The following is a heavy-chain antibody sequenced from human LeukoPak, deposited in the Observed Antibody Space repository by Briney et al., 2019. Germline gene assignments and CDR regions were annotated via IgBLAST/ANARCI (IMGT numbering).Heavy chain of an antibody. J-gene: IGHJ4*02. V-gene: IGHV3-30*18. Sequence: QSGGSLRLSCAASGFTFSSYGMYWVRQAPGKGLEWVAVISYDGSNKCYADSVKGRFTISRDNSKNMLYLQMNSLRAEDTAVYYCAKILPDTVTADYWGQGTLVTVSS. CDR1: GFTFSSYG. D-gene: IGHD4-11*01. CDR2: ISYDGSNK. CDR3: AKILPDTVTADY.